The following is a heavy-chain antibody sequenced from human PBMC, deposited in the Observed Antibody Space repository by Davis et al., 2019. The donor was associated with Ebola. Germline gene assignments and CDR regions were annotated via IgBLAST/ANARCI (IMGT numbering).Heavy chain of an antibody. J-gene: IGHJ6*02. CDR1: GGSISSSNW. V-gene: IGHV4-4*02. Sequence: PSETLSLTCAVSGGSISSSNWWSWVRQPPGKGLEWIGEIYHSGSTNYNPSLKSRVTISVDKSKNQFSLKLSSVTAADTAVYYCARARRVGYCSGGSCLYYYYGMDVWGQGTTVTVSS. CDR2: IYHSGST. D-gene: IGHD2-15*01. CDR3: ARARRVGYCSGGSCLYYYYGMDV.